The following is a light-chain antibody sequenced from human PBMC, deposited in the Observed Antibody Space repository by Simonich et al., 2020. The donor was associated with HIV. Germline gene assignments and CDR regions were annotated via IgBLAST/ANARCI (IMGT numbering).Light chain of an antibody. Sequence: DIVMTQSPDSLAVSLGERATINCKSSQSVLYSSNNKNYLAWYQQKPGHPPNLLIYWASTRESGVPDRFSASGSGTDFTLTISSLQAEDVAVYYCQQYYSTPFFGGGTKVEIK. CDR3: QQYYSTPF. J-gene: IGKJ4*01. CDR1: QSVLYSSNNKNY. V-gene: IGKV4-1*01. CDR2: WAS.